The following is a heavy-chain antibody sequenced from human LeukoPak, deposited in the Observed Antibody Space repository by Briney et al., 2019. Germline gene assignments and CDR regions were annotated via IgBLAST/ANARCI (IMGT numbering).Heavy chain of an antibody. J-gene: IGHJ4*02. Sequence: SQTLSLTCTVSGGSISSGGYYWSWIRQHPGKGLEWIGYIYYSGSTYYNLSLKSRVTISVDTSKNQFSLKLSSVTAADTAVYYCARGTWKYYYDSSGYYDYWGQGTLVTVSS. CDR1: GGSISSGGYY. CDR2: IYYSGST. CDR3: ARGTWKYYYDSSGYYDY. D-gene: IGHD3-22*01. V-gene: IGHV4-31*03.